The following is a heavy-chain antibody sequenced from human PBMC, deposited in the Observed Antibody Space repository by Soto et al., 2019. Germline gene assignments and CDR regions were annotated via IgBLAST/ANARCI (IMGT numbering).Heavy chain of an antibody. CDR1: GGSISSGGYS. CDR3: FRGDWTYDSHHSNWFDT. CDR2: IYHSGST. Sequence: PSETLSLTCAVSGGSISSGGYSWSWIRQPPGKGLEWIGYIYHSGSTYYNPSLKSRVTISVDRSKNPFSLKLSYVTAADTAVYYFFRGDWTYDSHHSNWFDTCGQGTLVT. D-gene: IGHD1-7*01. J-gene: IGHJ5*02. V-gene: IGHV4-30-2*01.